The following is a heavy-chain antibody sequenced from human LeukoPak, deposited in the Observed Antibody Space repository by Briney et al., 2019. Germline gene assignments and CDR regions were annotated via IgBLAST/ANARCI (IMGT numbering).Heavy chain of an antibody. CDR3: ARPENWNYAADDAFDI. Sequence: GESLKISCNSSGYIYTSYWIGWVRQMPGKGLEWMGIIHPGDSDTRDSPSFQGQVTISADKSISTAYLQWSSLKASDTAMYYCARPENWNYAADDAFDIWGQGTMVTVSS. J-gene: IGHJ3*02. D-gene: IGHD1-7*01. V-gene: IGHV5-51*01. CDR1: GYIYTSYW. CDR2: IHPGDSDT.